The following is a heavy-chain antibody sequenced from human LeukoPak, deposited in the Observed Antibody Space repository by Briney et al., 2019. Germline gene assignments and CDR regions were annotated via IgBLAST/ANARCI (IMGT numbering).Heavy chain of an antibody. J-gene: IGHJ3*02. Sequence: SETLSLTCAVYGGSFSGYYWSWIRQHPGKGLEWIGYIYYSGSTYYNPSLKSRVTISVDTSKNQFSLKLSSVTAADTVVYYCARDEVGATSAFDIWGQGTMVTVSS. D-gene: IGHD1-26*01. V-gene: IGHV4-31*11. CDR1: GGSFSGYY. CDR2: IYYSGST. CDR3: ARDEVGATSAFDI.